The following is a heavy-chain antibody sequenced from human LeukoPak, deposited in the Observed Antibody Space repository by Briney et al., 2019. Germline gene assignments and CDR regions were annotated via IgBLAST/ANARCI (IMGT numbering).Heavy chain of an antibody. CDR1: GFTFGDHA. CDR3: TRGPIQQWPYYGMDV. J-gene: IGHJ6*02. D-gene: IGHD5-18*01. CDR2: IRSKTYGGTT. Sequence: PGRSLRLSCTASGFTFGDHAMSWVRQAPGKGLEWVGFIRSKTYGGTTEYAASVKGRFTISRDDSKSIAYLQMNSLKTEDTAVYYCTRGPIQQWPYYGMDVWGQGTTVTVSS. V-gene: IGHV3-49*04.